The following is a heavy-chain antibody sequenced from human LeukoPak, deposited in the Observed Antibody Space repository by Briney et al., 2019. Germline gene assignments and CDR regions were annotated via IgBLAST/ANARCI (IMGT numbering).Heavy chain of an antibody. CDR1: GYTFTSYD. Sequence: ASVKVSCKASGYTFTSYDINWVRQAPGQGLEWMGWMNPNSGNTGYAQKFQGRVSMTRDTSTSTAYMELSSLTSEDTAEYHCARGGGSSWTQRGYFQYWGQGTLVTVSS. D-gene: IGHD6-13*01. J-gene: IGHJ1*01. CDR3: ARGGGSSWTQRGYFQY. CDR2: MNPNSGNT. V-gene: IGHV1-8*01.